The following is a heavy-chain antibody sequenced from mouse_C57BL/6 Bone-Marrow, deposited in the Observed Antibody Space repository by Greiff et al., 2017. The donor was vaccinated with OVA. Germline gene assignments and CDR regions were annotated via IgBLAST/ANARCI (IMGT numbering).Heavy chain of an antibody. CDR2: ISYDGSN. V-gene: IGHV3-6*01. CDR1: GYSITSGYY. Sequence: EVQLVESGPGLVKPSQSLSLTCSVTGYSITSGYYWNWIRQFPGNKLEWMGYISYDGSNNYNPSLKNRISITRDTSKNQFFLKLNSVTTEDTATYYCAREGLIYYYGSSLYYYAMDYWGQGTSVTVSS. J-gene: IGHJ4*01. D-gene: IGHD1-1*01. CDR3: AREGLIYYYGSSLYYYAMDY.